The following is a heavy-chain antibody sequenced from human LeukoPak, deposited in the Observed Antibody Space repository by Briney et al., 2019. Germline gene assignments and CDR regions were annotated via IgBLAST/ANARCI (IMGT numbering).Heavy chain of an antibody. V-gene: IGHV1-2*02. D-gene: IGHD1-26*01. CDR2: INPNSGGT. CDR3: ARDLTVYSGSYGY. J-gene: IGHJ4*02. Sequence: GASVKISCKASGYTFTGYYMDWVRQDPGQGLEWMGRINPNSGGTNFAQKFQGRVTMTRDTSISTAYMELTSLTSDDTAVYYCARDLTVYSGSYGYWGQGTLVTVSS. CDR1: GYTFTGYY.